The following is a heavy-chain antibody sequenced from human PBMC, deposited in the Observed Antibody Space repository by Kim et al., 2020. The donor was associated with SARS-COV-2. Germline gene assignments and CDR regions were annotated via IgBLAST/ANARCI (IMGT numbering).Heavy chain of an antibody. D-gene: IGHD3-10*01. CDR3: ARDRTLGSGFFDY. CDR2: IYYSGST. CDR1: GGSISSGGYY. V-gene: IGHV4-31*03. J-gene: IGHJ4*02. Sequence: SETLSLTCTVSGGSISSGGYYWSWIRQHPGKGLEWIGYIYYSGSTYYNPSLKSRVTISVDTSKNQFSLKLSSVTAADTAVYYCARDRTLGSGFFDYWGQGTLVTVSS.